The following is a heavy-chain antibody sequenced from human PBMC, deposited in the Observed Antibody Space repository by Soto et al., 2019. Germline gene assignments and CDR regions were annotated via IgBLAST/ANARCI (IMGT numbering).Heavy chain of an antibody. CDR3: ARSPRVEAPCFYY. CDR2: IGTAGDT. J-gene: IGHJ4*02. Sequence: EVQLVESGGGLVQPGGSLRLSCAASGFTFSSYDMHWVRQATGKGLEWVSAIGTAGDTYYPGSVKGRFTISRENAKNSLYLQMNSLRAGDTAVYYCARSPRVEAPCFYYWGQGTLVTVSS. D-gene: IGHD2-2*01. CDR1: GFTFSSYD. V-gene: IGHV3-13*01.